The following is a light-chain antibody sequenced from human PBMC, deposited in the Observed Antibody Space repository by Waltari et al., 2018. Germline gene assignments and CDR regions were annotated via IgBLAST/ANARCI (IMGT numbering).Light chain of an antibody. Sequence: EIVLTQSPATLSLSPGERATLSCRASQTVRTFLAWYQQKPGQPPRLLIFDASSRATGIPAKFRGSRSGTDFTLTVSNLEPEDFAVYYCQQRSNWPYTFGQGTRVDIK. J-gene: IGKJ2*01. V-gene: IGKV3-11*01. CDR2: DAS. CDR3: QQRSNWPYT. CDR1: QTVRTF.